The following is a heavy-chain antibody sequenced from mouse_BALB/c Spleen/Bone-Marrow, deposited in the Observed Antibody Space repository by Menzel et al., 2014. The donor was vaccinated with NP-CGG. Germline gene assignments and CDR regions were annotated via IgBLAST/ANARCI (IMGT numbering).Heavy chain of an antibody. D-gene: IGHD3-3*01. CDR1: GYTFTSYW. Sequence: VKLVESGAELVKPGGSVKMSCKASGYTFTSYWMHWVKQRPGQGLEWIGYINPGAGNTEYNQRFKDKATVTGDKSSSTAYMHLNSVTSEDSAVYYCARAGKGWAAGFVYWGQGTLVTVSA. CDR3: ARAGKGWAAGFVY. V-gene: IGHV1-7*01. CDR2: INPGAGNT. J-gene: IGHJ3*01.